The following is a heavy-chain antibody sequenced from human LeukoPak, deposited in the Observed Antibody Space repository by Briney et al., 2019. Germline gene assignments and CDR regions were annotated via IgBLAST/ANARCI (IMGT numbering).Heavy chain of an antibody. CDR2: IHYSGST. J-gene: IGHJ4*02. V-gene: IGHV4-59*01. CDR3: ARESYYDSSGYSSD. D-gene: IGHD3-22*01. CDR1: IGSINYYY. Sequence: SETLSLTCTVSIGSINYYYWTWIRQSPEKGLEWIGHIHYSGSTNYNPSLKSRVAISVDTSKNQFSLKLSSVTAADTPVYYCARESYYDSSGYSSDWGQGTLVTVSS.